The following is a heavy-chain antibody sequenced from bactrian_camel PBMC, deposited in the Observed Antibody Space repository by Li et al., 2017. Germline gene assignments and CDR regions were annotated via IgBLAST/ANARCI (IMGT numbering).Heavy chain of an antibody. D-gene: IGHD5*01. CDR1: GEAFSTYA. J-gene: IGHJ4*01. Sequence: QLVESGGGSVQSGGSLRLSCAASGEAFSTYAFGWFRQAPGKGLEWVSGINSRTDDTTVYAESVKGRFTISIDNAKNTLYLQMNSLRADDTAMYYCAIGLFTDFGLGRGTQVTVS. CDR2: INSRTDDTT. V-gene: IGHV3S42*01.